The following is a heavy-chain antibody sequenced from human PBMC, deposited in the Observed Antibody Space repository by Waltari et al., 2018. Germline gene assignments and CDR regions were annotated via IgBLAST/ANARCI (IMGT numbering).Heavy chain of an antibody. D-gene: IGHD6-19*01. V-gene: IGHV1-69*12. Sequence: QVQLVQSGAEVKKPGSSVKVSCKASGGTFSSYAISWVRQAPGQGLEWMGGIIPIFGTANYAQKFQGRVTITADESTSTAYMELSSLRSEDTAVYYCARDLIAVAGTGDDAFDIWGQGTMVTVSS. CDR1: GGTFSSYA. CDR3: ARDLIAVAGTGDDAFDI. CDR2: IIPIFGTA. J-gene: IGHJ3*02.